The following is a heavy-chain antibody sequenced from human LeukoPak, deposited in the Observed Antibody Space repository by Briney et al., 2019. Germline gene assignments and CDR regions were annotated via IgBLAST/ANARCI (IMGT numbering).Heavy chain of an antibody. CDR2: ISSSSSYI. D-gene: IGHD3-10*01. V-gene: IGHV3-21*04. CDR1: GFTFSSYS. J-gene: IGHJ3*02. Sequence: GGSLRLSCAASGFTFSSYSMNWVRQAPGKGLEWVSSISSSSSYIYYADSVKGRFTISRDNAKNSLYLQMNSLRAEDTAVYYFARGRRPLWFGELLAYDTVDIWGQGTMVTVSS. CDR3: ARGRRPLWFGELLAYDTVDI.